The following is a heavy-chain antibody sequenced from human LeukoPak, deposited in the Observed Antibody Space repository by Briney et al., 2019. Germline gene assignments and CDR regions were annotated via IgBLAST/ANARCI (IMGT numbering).Heavy chain of an antibody. J-gene: IGHJ3*02. V-gene: IGHV3-23*01. CDR3: AKDIVYNWNENDAFDI. D-gene: IGHD1-1*01. CDR1: GFTFSSYA. CDR2: ISGSGGST. Sequence: GGSLRLSCAASGFTFSSYAMSWVRQAPGKGLEWVSAISGSGGSTYYADSVKGRFTISRDNAKNSLYLQMNSLRAEDTALYYCAKDIVYNWNENDAFDIWGQGTMVTVSS.